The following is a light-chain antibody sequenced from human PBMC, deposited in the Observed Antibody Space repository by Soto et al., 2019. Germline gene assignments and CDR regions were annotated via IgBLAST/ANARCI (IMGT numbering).Light chain of an antibody. CDR3: QQYNVWPPIT. CDR1: QSVSSN. CDR2: GAS. Sequence: PVERATLSCRASQSVSSNLAWYQQKPGQAPRLLIYGASTRATGIAARLSGSGSGTEFTLTISSLQSEDFAFYYCQQYNVWPPITFGQGTRLEIK. V-gene: IGKV3-15*01. J-gene: IGKJ5*01.